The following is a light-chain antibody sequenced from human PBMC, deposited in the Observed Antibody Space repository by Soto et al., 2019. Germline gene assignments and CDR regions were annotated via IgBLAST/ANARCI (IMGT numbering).Light chain of an antibody. CDR2: SAS. V-gene: IGKV3-20*01. CDR3: QQYGTSRHGT. J-gene: IGKJ5*01. CDR1: QTVTGNY. Sequence: EIVMTQSPGTLSLSPGDRATLSCRASQTVTGNYLAWYHQKPGQAPRLLIHSASSRATGIPDRFSGSGSGTDFTLTISRLEPEDFAVYYCQQYGTSRHGTFGQGTRLEIK.